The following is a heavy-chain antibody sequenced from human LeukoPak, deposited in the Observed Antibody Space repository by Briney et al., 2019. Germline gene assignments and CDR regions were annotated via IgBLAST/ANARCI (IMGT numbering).Heavy chain of an antibody. V-gene: IGHV4-38-2*02. J-gene: IGHJ5*02. Sequence: SETLSLTCTVSGYSISSGYYRGWIRQPPGKGLEWIGSIYHSGSTYYNPSLKSRVTISVDTSKNQFSLKLSSVAAADTAVYYCARDEVTMAVNWFDPWGQGTLVTVSS. D-gene: IGHD3-10*01. CDR1: GYSISSGYY. CDR3: ARDEVTMAVNWFDP. CDR2: IYHSGST.